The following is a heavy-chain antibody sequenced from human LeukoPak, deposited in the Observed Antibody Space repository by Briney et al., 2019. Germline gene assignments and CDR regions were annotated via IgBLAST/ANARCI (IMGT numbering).Heavy chain of an antibody. Sequence: GASEKVSCKASGYTFTGCYMQGVRQAPGQGLEWMGWINPKRGGTKYPQKFQGRVTMTRDTYISTAYMDLSRLRSDDADVYYCARRLSRTYSMDVWGQGTTVTVSS. CDR2: INPKRGGT. CDR1: GYTFTGCY. V-gene: IGHV1-2*02. D-gene: IGHD2-21*01. CDR3: ARRLSRTYSMDV. J-gene: IGHJ6*02.